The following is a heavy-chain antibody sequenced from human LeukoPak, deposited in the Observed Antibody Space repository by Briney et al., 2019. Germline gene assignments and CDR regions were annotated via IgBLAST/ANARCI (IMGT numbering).Heavy chain of an antibody. Sequence: VKVSCKASGYSFTDYYINWVRQAPGQGLEWMGWINPNHGGTHYAQKFQGRVTMTRDTSITTAYMELSSLRSDDTAVFYCGIYSVEYGPWFPDYWGQGTLVTVSS. CDR2: INPNHGGT. V-gene: IGHV1-2*02. J-gene: IGHJ4*02. D-gene: IGHD5/OR15-5a*01. CDR1: GYSFTDYY. CDR3: GIYSVEYGPWFPDY.